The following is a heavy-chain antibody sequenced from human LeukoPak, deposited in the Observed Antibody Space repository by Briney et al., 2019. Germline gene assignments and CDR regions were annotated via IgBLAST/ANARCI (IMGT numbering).Heavy chain of an antibody. CDR2: ISSSSSYI. CDR1: GFTFSSYS. Sequence: GGSLRLSCAASGFTFSSYSMNWVRQAPGKGLEWVSSISSSSSYIYYADSVKGRFTISRDNAKNSLYLQMNSLRAEDTAVYYCARDGGECSHGGDYWGQGTLVTVSS. V-gene: IGHV3-21*01. J-gene: IGHJ4*02. D-gene: IGHD3-16*01. CDR3: ARDGGECSHGGDY.